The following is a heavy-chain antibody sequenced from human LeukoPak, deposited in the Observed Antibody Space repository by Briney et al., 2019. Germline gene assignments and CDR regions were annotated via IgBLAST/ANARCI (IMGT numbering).Heavy chain of an antibody. J-gene: IGHJ5*02. CDR3: ARDNSVGDYAWWFDP. V-gene: IGHV1-2*02. CDR1: GYIFTGYY. Sequence: ASVKVSCKASGYIFTGYYMHWVRQAPGQGLEWMGWINPNSGGTNFAQKFRGRVTMTRDTSSSTAYMELSGLRSDDTAVYYCARDNSVGDYAWWFDPWGQGTLVTVSS. D-gene: IGHD1-26*01. CDR2: INPNSGGT.